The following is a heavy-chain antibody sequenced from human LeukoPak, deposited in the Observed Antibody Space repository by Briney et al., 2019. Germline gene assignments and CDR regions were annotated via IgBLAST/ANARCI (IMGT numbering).Heavy chain of an antibody. CDR3: ARGGGGSPYYFDY. V-gene: IGHV4-59*01. Sequence: SETLSLTCAVYGGSFSGYYWSWIRQPPGKGLEWIGYIYYSGSTNYNPSLKSRVTISVDTSKNQFSLKLSSVTAADTAVYYCARGGGGSPYYFDYWGQGTLVTVSS. CDR1: GGSFSGYY. J-gene: IGHJ4*02. CDR2: IYYSGST. D-gene: IGHD2-15*01.